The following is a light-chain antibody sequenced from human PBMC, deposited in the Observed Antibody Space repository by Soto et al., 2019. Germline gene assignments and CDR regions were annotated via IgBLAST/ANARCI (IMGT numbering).Light chain of an antibody. Sequence: QSALTQPASVPGSPGQSITISCTGTSSDVGGCNYVSWYQHHPGKAPKLMIYDVSNRPSGVSNRFSGSKSGNTASLTISGLQPEDEADYYCCSYTTSNTRQIVFGTGTKVTVL. CDR1: SSDVGGCNY. CDR3: CSYTTSNTRQIV. V-gene: IGLV2-14*03. CDR2: DVS. J-gene: IGLJ1*01.